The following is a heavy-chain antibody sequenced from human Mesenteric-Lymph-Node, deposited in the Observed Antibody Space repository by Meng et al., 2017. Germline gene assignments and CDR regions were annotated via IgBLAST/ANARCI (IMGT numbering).Heavy chain of an antibody. J-gene: IGHJ4*02. CDR3: AREDIVVVVAASEYYFDY. CDR2: ISYDGSNK. Sequence: GESLKISCAASGFTFSSYWMSWVRQAPGKGLEWVAVISYDGSNKYYADSVKGRFTISRDNSKNTLYLQMNSLRAEDTAVYYCAREDIVVVVAASEYYFDYWGQGTLVTVSS. CDR1: GFTFSSYW. D-gene: IGHD2-15*01. V-gene: IGHV3-30*01.